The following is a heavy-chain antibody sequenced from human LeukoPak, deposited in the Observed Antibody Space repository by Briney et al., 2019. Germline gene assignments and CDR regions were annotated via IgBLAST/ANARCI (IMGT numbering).Heavy chain of an antibody. Sequence: GGSLRLSCAASGFTVSSNYMSWVRQAPGRGLEWVSVIYSGGSTYYADSVKGRFTISRDNSKNTLYLQMNSLRAEDTAVYYCARGGQGDYGYYYGMDVWGQGTTVTVSS. CDR2: IYSGGST. CDR3: ARGGQGDYGYYYGMDV. V-gene: IGHV3-53*01. CDR1: GFTVSSNY. D-gene: IGHD4-17*01. J-gene: IGHJ6*02.